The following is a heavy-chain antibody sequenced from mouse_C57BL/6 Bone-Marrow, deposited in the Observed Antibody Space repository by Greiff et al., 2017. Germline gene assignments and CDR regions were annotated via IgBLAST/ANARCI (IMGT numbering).Heavy chain of an antibody. J-gene: IGHJ4*01. D-gene: IGHD2-4*01. Sequence: EVQRVESGAELVRPGASVKLSCTASGFNIKDDYMHWVKQRPEQGLEWIGWIDPENGDTEYASKFQGKATITADTSSNTAYLQLSSLTSEDTAVYYCTTYDDDGGYAMDYWGQGTSVTVSS. CDR1: GFNIKDDY. CDR2: IDPENGDT. V-gene: IGHV14-4*01. CDR3: TTYDDDGGYAMDY.